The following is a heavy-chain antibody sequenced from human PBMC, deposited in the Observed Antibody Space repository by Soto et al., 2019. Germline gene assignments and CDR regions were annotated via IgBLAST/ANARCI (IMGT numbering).Heavy chain of an antibody. CDR3: ATVPHLRFLEWLLYP. V-gene: IGHV1-24*01. J-gene: IGHJ5*02. D-gene: IGHD3-3*01. CDR2: FDPEDGET. CDR1: GYTLTELS. Sequence: ASVKVSCKVSGYTLTELSMHWVRQAPGKGLEWMGGFDPEDGETIYAQKFQGRVTMTEDTSTDTAYMELSSLRSEDTAVYYCATVPHLRFLEWLLYPWGQGTRVTFSS.